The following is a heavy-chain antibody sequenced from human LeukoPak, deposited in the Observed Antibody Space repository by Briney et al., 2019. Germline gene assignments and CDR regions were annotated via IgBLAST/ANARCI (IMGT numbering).Heavy chain of an antibody. CDR1: GYTFTSYE. Sequence: PQASVKVSCKASGYTFTSYEINWVRQATGRGLEWMGWMNPDSGDTAYAQKFQGRITMTRSTSITTAYMELSSLRSEDTAVYYCARGLGSYDSSELTWPMISFWGQGTQVTVSS. D-gene: IGHD3-22*01. V-gene: IGHV1-8*01. CDR3: ARGLGSYDSSELTWPMISF. CDR2: MNPDSGDT. J-gene: IGHJ4*02.